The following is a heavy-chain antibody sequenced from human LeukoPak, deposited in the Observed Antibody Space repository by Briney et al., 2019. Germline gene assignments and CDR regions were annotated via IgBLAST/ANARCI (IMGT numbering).Heavy chain of an antibody. V-gene: IGHV4-59*01. CDR2: ISYSGST. CDR3: VRGGRVVKSLFGMDV. Sequence: PSETLSLTCTVSGGSISTYYWCWIRQSPGKGLECIGYISYSGSTNYNPSLKSRVTISVDRPKNQFSLKLSSVTAADTAVYYCVRGGRVVKSLFGMDVWGQGTTVTVSS. D-gene: IGHD3-3*01. CDR1: GGSISTYY. J-gene: IGHJ6*02.